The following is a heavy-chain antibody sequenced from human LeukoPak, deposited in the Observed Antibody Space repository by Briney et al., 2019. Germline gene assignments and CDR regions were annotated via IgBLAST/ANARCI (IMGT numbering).Heavy chain of an antibody. V-gene: IGHV3-30*04. Sequence: PGRSLRLSCAASGFTFSSYAMHWVRQAPGKGLEWVAVISYDGSYKYYADSVKGRFTISRDNSKNTLYLQMSSLRADDTAVYYCARDGGYYYDTWGQGTPVTVSS. J-gene: IGHJ4*02. CDR3: ARDGGYYYDT. CDR2: ISYDGSYK. CDR1: GFTFSSYA. D-gene: IGHD3-22*01.